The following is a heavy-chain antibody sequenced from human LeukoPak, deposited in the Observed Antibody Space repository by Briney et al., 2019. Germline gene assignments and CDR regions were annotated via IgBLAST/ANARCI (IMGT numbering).Heavy chain of an antibody. Sequence: GRSLRLSCAASGFTFSSYAMHWVRQAPGKGLEWVAVISYDGSNKYYADSVKGRFTISRDNSKNTLYLQMNSLRAEDTAVYYCARDQYYDFWSGWRTYYYYGMDVWGQGTLVTVSS. J-gene: IGHJ6*02. CDR2: ISYDGSNK. V-gene: IGHV3-30-3*01. CDR3: ARDQYYDFWSGWRTYYYYGMDV. D-gene: IGHD3-3*01. CDR1: GFTFSSYA.